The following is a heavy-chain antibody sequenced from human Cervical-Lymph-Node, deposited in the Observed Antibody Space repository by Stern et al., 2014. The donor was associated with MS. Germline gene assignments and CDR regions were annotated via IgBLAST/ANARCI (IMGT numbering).Heavy chain of an antibody. CDR2: LFWDDVK. J-gene: IGHJ6*02. CDR1: GFSLSSVGVG. Sequence: QVTLKESGPTLVKPTQTLTLTCTFSGFSLSSVGVGVGWVRQPPGKALEWLGHLFWDDVKRYRPSLQIRLNITKDTSKKQEHHSITNFDPVDTGSYYCAHSLGAFGMDVWGQGTTVTVSS. CDR3: AHSLGAFGMDV. V-gene: IGHV2-5*02.